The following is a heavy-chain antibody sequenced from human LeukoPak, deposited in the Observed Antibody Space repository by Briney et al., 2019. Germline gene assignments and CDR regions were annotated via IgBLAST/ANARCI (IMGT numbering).Heavy chain of an antibody. CDR1: GGSFSGHY. Sequence: SETLSLTCAVYGGSFSGHYWTWIRQAPGKGLEWIGGSTHTGSTNYNPSLKSRVTISVDTSKNQFSLKLTSVTAADTAVYYCARGGPDIVVVPAALYYYYMDVWGKGTTVTVSS. J-gene: IGHJ6*03. V-gene: IGHV4-34*01. CDR2: STHTGST. CDR3: ARGGPDIVVVPAALYYYYMDV. D-gene: IGHD2-2*01.